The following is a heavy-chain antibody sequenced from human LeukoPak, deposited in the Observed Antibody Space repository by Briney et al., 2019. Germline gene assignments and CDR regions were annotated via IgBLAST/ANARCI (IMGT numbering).Heavy chain of an antibody. CDR1: GYTFTGPY. V-gene: IGHV1-2*02. Sequence: ASVKVSCKASGYTFTGPYIHWLRQAPGQGGEGMGWINPNSGDTKYAQKFQGRVTVTRDTSTSTTSMELSGLKADDTAAYYCARVEYCPKGVCTTYDLWGQGTLVTVSS. J-gene: IGHJ4*02. CDR2: INPNSGDT. D-gene: IGHD2-8*01. CDR3: ARVEYCPKGVCTTYDL.